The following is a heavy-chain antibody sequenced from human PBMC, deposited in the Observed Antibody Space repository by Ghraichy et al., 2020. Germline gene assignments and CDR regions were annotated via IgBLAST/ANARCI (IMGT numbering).Heavy chain of an antibody. Sequence: SETLSLTCTVSGGSISSYYWSWIRQPPGKGLEWIGYIYYSGSTNYNPSLKSRVTISVDTSKNQFSLKLSSVTAADTAVYYCARQDGTEPYYYYGMDVWGQGTTVTVSS. CDR3: ARQDGTEPYYYYGMDV. CDR1: GGSISSYY. D-gene: IGHD1-14*01. CDR2: IYYSGST. V-gene: IGHV4-59*08. J-gene: IGHJ6*02.